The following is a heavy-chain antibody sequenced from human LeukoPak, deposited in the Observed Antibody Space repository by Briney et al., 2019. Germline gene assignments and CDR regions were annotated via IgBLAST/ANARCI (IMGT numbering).Heavy chain of an antibody. CDR1: GGSFSTYY. J-gene: IGHJ4*02. CDR2: IYTSGST. V-gene: IGHV4-4*07. CDR3: ASGRAYGGYPRAFDY. Sequence: SETLSLTCTVSGGSFSTYYWSWIRQPAGKGLEWIGRIYTSGSTNYIPSLKSRVTISVDTSKNQFSLKLSSVTAADTAIYYCASGRAYGGYPRAFDYWARETWSPSPQ. D-gene: IGHD5-12*01.